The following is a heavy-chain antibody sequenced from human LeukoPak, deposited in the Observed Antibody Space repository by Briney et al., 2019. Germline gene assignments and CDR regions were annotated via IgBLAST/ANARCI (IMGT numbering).Heavy chain of an antibody. V-gene: IGHV4-38-2*02. D-gene: IGHD1-26*01. J-gene: IGHJ6*03. CDR1: GYSISSGYY. Sequence: PSETLSLTCTVSGYSISSGYYWGWIRQPPGKGLEWIGSIYHSGSTYYNPSLKSRVTISVDTSKNQFSLKLSSVTAADTAVYYCARVLGNYYNYYYYYYMDVWGKGTTVTVSS. CDR3: ARVLGNYYNYYYYYYMDV. CDR2: IYHSGST.